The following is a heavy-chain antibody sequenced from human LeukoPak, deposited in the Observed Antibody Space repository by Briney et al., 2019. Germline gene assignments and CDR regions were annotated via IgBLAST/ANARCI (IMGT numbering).Heavy chain of an antibody. Sequence: GGSLRLSCAASGFTFSSYSMNWVRQAPGKGLEWVSSISSSSYIYYADLVKGRFTISRDNAKNSLYLQMNSLRAEDTAVYYCARDLALNWFDPWGQGTLVTVSS. J-gene: IGHJ5*02. CDR2: ISSSSYI. V-gene: IGHV3-21*01. CDR3: ARDLALNWFDP. CDR1: GFTFSSYS.